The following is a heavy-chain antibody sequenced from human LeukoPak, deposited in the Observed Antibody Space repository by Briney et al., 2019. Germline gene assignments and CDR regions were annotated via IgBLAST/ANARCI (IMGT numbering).Heavy chain of an antibody. D-gene: IGHD3-22*01. CDR3: ARIGPDPRDSSGYYYYYYYMDG. CDR1: GFTFSSYA. CDR2: ISSSSSYI. Sequence: SGGSLRLSCAASGFTFSSYAMSWVRQAPGKGLEWVSSISSSSSYIYYADSVKGRFTISRDNAKNSLYLQMNSLRAEDTAVYYCARIGPDPRDSSGYYYYYYYMDGWGKGTTVTVSS. J-gene: IGHJ6*03. V-gene: IGHV3-21*01.